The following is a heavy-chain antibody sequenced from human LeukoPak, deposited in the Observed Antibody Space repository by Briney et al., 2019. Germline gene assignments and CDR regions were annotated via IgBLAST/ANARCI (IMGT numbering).Heavy chain of an antibody. Sequence: SETLSLTCAVYGGSFSGYYWSWIHQPPGKGLEWIGEINHSGSTNYNPSLKSRVTISVDTSKNQFSLKLSSVTAADTAVYYCARSRYCSGGSCYRFRRHFDYWGQGTLVTVSS. CDR1: GGSFSGYY. CDR3: ARSRYCSGGSCYRFRRHFDY. V-gene: IGHV4-34*01. D-gene: IGHD2-15*01. CDR2: INHSGST. J-gene: IGHJ4*02.